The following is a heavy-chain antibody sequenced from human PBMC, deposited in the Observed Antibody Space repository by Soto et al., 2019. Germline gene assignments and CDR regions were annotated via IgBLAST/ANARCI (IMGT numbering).Heavy chain of an antibody. CDR2: ISYDGSIK. CDR3: AREWSTSGDLDY. Sequence: QVQLVESGGGVVQPGRSLRLSCAASGFTFSSHSIQWVRQAPGKGLEWVAVISYDGSIKYYADSVKGRFPISRDNSKNTAYLKMNSLRAEDTAVFYCAREWSTSGDLDYWGQGTLVIVSS. CDR1: GFTFSSHS. V-gene: IGHV3-30-3*01. D-gene: IGHD3-10*01. J-gene: IGHJ4*02.